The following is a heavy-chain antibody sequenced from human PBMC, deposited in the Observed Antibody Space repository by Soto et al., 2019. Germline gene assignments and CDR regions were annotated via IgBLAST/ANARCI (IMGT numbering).Heavy chain of an antibody. V-gene: IGHV1-69*13. CDR1: GGTFSSYA. D-gene: IGHD3-10*01. Sequence: ASVKVSCKASGGTFSSYAISWVRQAPGQGLEWMGGIIPIFGTANYAQKFQGRVTITADESTSTAYMELGSLRSEDTAVYYCARGTYTPDYYGSGSYYRGSVYYYYGMDVWGQGTTVTVSS. CDR3: ARGTYTPDYYGSGSYYRGSVYYYYGMDV. CDR2: IIPIFGTA. J-gene: IGHJ6*02.